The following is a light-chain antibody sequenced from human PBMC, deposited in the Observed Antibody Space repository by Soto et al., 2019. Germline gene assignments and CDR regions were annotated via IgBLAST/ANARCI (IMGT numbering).Light chain of an antibody. CDR2: WAS. CDR1: QSVLYSSNNKNY. V-gene: IGKV4-1*01. Sequence: ILMTQSPDSLAVSLGERATINCKSSQSVLYSSNNKNYLAWYQQKPGQPPKLLIYWASTRESGVPDRFSGSGSGTDFTLTISSLQAEDVAVYYCQQYYSTPPTFGQGTKV. J-gene: IGKJ1*01. CDR3: QQYYSTPPT.